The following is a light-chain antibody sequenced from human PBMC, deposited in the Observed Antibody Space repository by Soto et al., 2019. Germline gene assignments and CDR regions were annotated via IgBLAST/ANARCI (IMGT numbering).Light chain of an antibody. CDR2: EVG. Sequence: QSVLAQPASVSGSPGQSITISCTGTSSDVGGYNYVSWHQQHPGKAPKLMIYEVGNRPSGVSNRFSASKSGNTASLTISGLQAEDEADYYCSSYTSSTTRVFGTGTKATVL. V-gene: IGLV2-14*01. J-gene: IGLJ1*01. CDR1: SSDVGGYNY. CDR3: SSYTSSTTRV.